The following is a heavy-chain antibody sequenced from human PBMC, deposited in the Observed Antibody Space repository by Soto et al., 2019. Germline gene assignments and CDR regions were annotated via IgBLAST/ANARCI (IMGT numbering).Heavy chain of an antibody. CDR2: IIPIFGTA. CDR1: GGTFSSYA. D-gene: IGHD3-3*01. V-gene: IGHV1-69*06. J-gene: IGHJ6*02. CDR3: ASEVSDFGASYGMDV. Sequence: QVQLVQSGAEVKKPGSSVKVSCKASGGTFSSYAISWVRQAPGQGLEWMGGIIPIFGTASYAQKFQGRVTITADKSTSTAYMELSSLRSEDTAVYYCASEVSDFGASYGMDVWAKGPRSPSP.